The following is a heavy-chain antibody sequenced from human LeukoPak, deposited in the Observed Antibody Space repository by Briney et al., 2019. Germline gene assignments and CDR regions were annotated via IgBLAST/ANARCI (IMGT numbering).Heavy chain of an antibody. D-gene: IGHD5-12*01. CDR1: GHTFTGYY. Sequence: ASVKVSCKASGHTFTGYYMHWVRQAPGQGLEWMGWINPNSGGTNYAQKFQGRVTMTRDTSISTAYMELSRLRSDDTAVYYCARVMGYSGYDPVDYWGQGTLVTVSP. CDR3: ARVMGYSGYDPVDY. J-gene: IGHJ4*02. V-gene: IGHV1-2*02. CDR2: INPNSGGT.